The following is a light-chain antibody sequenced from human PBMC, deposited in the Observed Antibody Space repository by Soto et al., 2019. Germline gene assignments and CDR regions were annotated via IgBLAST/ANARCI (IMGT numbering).Light chain of an antibody. CDR3: MQGTHWPYT. CDR1: RSLIYTDGNTY. CDR2: KVS. V-gene: IGKV2-30*01. J-gene: IGKJ2*01. Sequence: DVVMTQSPLSLPVTLGQPASISCRASRSLIYTDGNTYLNWFHQRPGQSPRRLFSKVSNRDSGVPDRVSGSGSGTDFTLKISRVEAEDVGLYDGMQGTHWPYTFGQGTKLEIK.